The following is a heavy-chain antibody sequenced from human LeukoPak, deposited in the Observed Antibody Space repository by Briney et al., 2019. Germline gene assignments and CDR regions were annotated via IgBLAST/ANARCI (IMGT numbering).Heavy chain of an antibody. Sequence: GGSLRLSCAASGFTFSSYSMNWVRQAPGKGLEWVSYISYSSSTIYYADSVKGRFTISRDNSKNTLYMQMNSLRADDTAVYYCAKGYSYGYSDKFDYWGQGTLVTVSS. CDR3: AKGYSYGYSDKFDY. V-gene: IGHV3-48*01. J-gene: IGHJ4*02. D-gene: IGHD5-18*01. CDR2: ISYSSSTI. CDR1: GFTFSSYS.